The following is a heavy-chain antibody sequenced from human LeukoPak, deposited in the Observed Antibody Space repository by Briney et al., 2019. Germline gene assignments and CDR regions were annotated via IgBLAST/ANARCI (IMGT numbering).Heavy chain of an antibody. V-gene: IGHV1-69*13. CDR3: AGIVAAAGKRETIDY. Sequence: GASVKVSCKASGGTISSYAISWVRQAPGQGLEWMGGIIPIFGTANYAQKFQGRVTITADESTSTAYMELSSLRSEDTAVYYCAGIVAAAGKRETIDYWGQGTLVTVSS. CDR2: IIPIFGTA. CDR1: GGTISSYA. D-gene: IGHD6-13*01. J-gene: IGHJ4*02.